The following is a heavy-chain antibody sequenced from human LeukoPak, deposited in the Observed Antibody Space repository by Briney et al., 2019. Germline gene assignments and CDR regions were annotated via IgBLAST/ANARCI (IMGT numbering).Heavy chain of an antibody. D-gene: IGHD3-3*01. V-gene: IGHV3-23*01. CDR1: GFTFSSYA. Sequence: GGSPRLSCAASGFTFSSYAMSWVRQAPGKGMEWVSAISGSGGSTYYADSVKGRFTISRDNSKNTLYLQMNSLRAEDTAVYYCATPLGDFWSGYRARTDYWGQGTLVTVSS. CDR2: ISGSGGST. CDR3: ATPLGDFWSGYRARTDY. J-gene: IGHJ4*02.